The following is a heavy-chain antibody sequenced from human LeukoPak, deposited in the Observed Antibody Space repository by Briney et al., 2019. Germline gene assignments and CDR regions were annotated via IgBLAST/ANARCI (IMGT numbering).Heavy chain of an antibody. CDR3: ARPRRWLQSGNYYFDY. V-gene: IGHV5-51*01. D-gene: IGHD5-24*01. Sequence: GESLKISCKGSGYSFTSYWIGWVRQMPGKGLEWMGIIYPSDSDTRYSPSFQGQVTISADKSISTAYLQWSSLKASDTAMYYCARPRRWLQSGNYYFDYWGQGTLVTVSS. CDR2: IYPSDSDT. CDR1: GYSFTSYW. J-gene: IGHJ4*02.